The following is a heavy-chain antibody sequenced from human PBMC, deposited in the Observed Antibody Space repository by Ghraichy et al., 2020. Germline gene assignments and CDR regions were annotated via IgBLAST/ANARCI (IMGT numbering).Heavy chain of an antibody. J-gene: IGHJ5*02. CDR2: IFYTGST. D-gene: IGHD2-15*01. V-gene: IGHV4-59*01. CDR1: GGSIGTFY. CDR3: ARSRYCSGATCYEDFNFFAP. Sequence: SETLSLTYTVSGGSIGTFYWSWLRQPPGKGLEWIGHIFYTGSTNYNPSLKSRLTISVDTSRNQFSLNLKSVTAADTAVYYCARSRYCSGATCYEDFNFFAPWGQGTLVTVSS.